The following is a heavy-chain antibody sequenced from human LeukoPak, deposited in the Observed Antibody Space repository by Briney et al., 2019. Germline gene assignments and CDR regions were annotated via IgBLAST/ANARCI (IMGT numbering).Heavy chain of an antibody. CDR3: ARSAVAGTVGYYYYYMDV. CDR2: IYTSGNT. CDR1: GGSISSYY. J-gene: IGHJ6*03. V-gene: IGHV4-4*07. D-gene: IGHD6-13*01. Sequence: SETLSLTCTVSGGSISSYYWSWIRQPAGKGLEWIGRIYTSGNTNYNPSLKSRVTMSLDTSKNQFSLKLHSVTAADTAVYYCARSAVAGTVGYYYYYMDVWDNGTTVTVSS.